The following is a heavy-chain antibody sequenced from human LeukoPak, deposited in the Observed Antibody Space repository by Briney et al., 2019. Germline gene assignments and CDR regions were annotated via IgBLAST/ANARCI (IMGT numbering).Heavy chain of an antibody. CDR3: ARPSSGTYYGMDV. CDR2: IYPDDSET. Sequence: GESLKISCKGSGYRFTSYWIAWVRPLPGKGLEWMGTIYPDDSETRYSPSSQGQVTISADKSISTAYLQWSTLEASDTATYYCARPSSGTYYGMDVWGQGTTVTVSS. J-gene: IGHJ6*02. D-gene: IGHD1-26*01. V-gene: IGHV5-51*01. CDR1: GYRFTSYW.